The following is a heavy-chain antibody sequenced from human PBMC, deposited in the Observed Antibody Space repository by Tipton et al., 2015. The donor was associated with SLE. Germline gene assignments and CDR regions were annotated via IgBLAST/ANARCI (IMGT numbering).Heavy chain of an antibody. Sequence: TLSLTCVVSGYSISSGYFWEWVRQPPGKGLEWIGTISHSGNTFYHPSLQSRVIISLDTSKNQSSLSLRFVSAADTAIYYCARGVANGGTDFWGRGTLVTVSS. J-gene: IGHJ4*01. CDR2: ISHSGNT. D-gene: IGHD2-15*01. CDR1: GYSISSGYF. V-gene: IGHV4-38-2*01. CDR3: ARGVANGGTDF.